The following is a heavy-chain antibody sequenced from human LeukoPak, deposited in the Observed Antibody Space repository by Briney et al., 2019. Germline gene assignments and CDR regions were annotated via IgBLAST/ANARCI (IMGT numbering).Heavy chain of an antibody. J-gene: IGHJ4*02. CDR2: ISYDGSNK. D-gene: IGHD2-21*02. Sequence: GGSLRLSCAASGFTFDDYGMHWVRQAPGKGLEWVAVISYDGSNKYYADSVKGRFTISRDNSKNTLYLQMNSLRAEDTAVYYCAKDHHIVVVTAILTWGQGTLVTVSS. CDR3: AKDHHIVVVTAILT. V-gene: IGHV3-30*18. CDR1: GFTFDDYG.